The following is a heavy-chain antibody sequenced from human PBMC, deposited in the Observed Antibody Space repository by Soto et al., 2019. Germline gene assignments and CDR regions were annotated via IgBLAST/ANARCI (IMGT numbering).Heavy chain of an antibody. J-gene: IGHJ5*02. CDR1: GGSFRGYY. CDR3: ARGPITMIVVASHSNWFDP. D-gene: IGHD3-22*01. V-gene: IGHV4-34*01. Sequence: SENLSLTCAVYGGSFRGYYWRWIRQPQGKGLEWIGEISHSGRTNYNPSLKSRVTISVHTSKNQFSLKLSSVTAADTAVYYCARGPITMIVVASHSNWFDPWGHGTLVP. CDR2: ISHSGRT.